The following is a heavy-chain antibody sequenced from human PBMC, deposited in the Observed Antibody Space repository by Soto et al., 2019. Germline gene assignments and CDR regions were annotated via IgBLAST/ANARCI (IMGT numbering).Heavy chain of an antibody. D-gene: IGHD3-22*01. J-gene: IGHJ4*02. V-gene: IGHV2-5*02. CDR2: IYWDDDK. CDR1: GFSLSTSGVG. CDR3: AHRGPYYYDSSGYHTPYYFDY. Sequence: QITLKESGPTLVKPTQTLTLTCTFSGFSLSTSGVGVGWIRQPPGKALEWLALIYWDDDKRYSPSLKSRLTITKDTSKNQVVLTMTNMDPVDTATYYCAHRGPYYYDSSGYHTPYYFDYWGQGTLVTVSS.